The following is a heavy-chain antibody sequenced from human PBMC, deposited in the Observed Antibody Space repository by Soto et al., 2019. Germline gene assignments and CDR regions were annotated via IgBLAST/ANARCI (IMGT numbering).Heavy chain of an antibody. CDR1: GFTFSSYA. V-gene: IGHV3-30-3*01. CDR2: ISYDGSNK. J-gene: IGHJ4*02. Sequence: LRLSCAASGFTFSSYAMHWVRQAPGKGLKWVAVISYDGSNKYYADSVKGRFTISRDNSKNTLYLQMNSLRAEDTAVYYCARDREMNTVTTLFDYWGQGTLVTVSS. D-gene: IGHD4-4*01. CDR3: ARDREMNTVTTLFDY.